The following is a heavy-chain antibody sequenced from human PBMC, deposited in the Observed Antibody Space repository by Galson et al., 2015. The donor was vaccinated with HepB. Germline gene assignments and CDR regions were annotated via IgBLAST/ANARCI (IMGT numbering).Heavy chain of an antibody. D-gene: IGHD3-10*01. J-gene: IGHJ5*02. CDR1: GYTFTSYA. CDR2: INAGNGNT. V-gene: IGHV1-3*01. Sequence: SVKVSCKASGYTFTSYAMHWVRQAPGQRLEWMGWINAGNGNTKYSQKFQGRVTITRDTSASTAYMELSSLRSEDTAVYYCATRPETPYGSGSYYNAGAWFDPWGQGTLVTVSS. CDR3: ATRPETPYGSGSYYNAGAWFDP.